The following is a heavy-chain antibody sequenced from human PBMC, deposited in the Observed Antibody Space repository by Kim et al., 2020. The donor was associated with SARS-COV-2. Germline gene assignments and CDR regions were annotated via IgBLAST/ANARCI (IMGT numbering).Heavy chain of an antibody. J-gene: IGHJ4*02. CDR2: QDGSQK. CDR3: ARGRGVDY. Sequence: QDGSQKYYVDSAKGRFTIARDNAKNSVYLQMNSLRGEDTAVYYCARGRGVDYWGQGTLVTVSS. V-gene: IGHV3-7*04.